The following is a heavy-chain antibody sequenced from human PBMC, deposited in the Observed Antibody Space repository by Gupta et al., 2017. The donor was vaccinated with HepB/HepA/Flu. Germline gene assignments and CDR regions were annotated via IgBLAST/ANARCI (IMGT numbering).Heavy chain of an antibody. V-gene: IGHV4-59*01. J-gene: IGHJ6*03. CDR3: ARAAIVYHYYMDV. CDR2: LYYSGST. CDR1: GGSIIRYY. Sequence: QVQLQESGPGLVKPSETLSLTCTVSGGSIIRYYWSWIRQPPGMGLEWIGYLYYSGSTNYNPSLRSRVTLSVDTSMTRFSLELSSVTAADTAVYYCARAAIVYHYYMDVWGKGTTVSVSS. D-gene: IGHD2-15*01.